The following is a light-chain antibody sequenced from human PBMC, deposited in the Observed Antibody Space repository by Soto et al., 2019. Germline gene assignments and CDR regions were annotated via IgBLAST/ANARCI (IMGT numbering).Light chain of an antibody. CDR2: LGS. CDR1: QSLMHSNGYNY. Sequence: DIVMTQSPLSLPVTPGEPASISSTSSQSLMHSNGYNYLDWYLQKPGQSPQLLIYLGSNRASGVPDRFSGSGSGTDFTLKISRVEAEDVGVYYCMQALQTPRKTFGQGTKVDIK. J-gene: IGKJ1*01. CDR3: MQALQTPRKT. V-gene: IGKV2-28*01.